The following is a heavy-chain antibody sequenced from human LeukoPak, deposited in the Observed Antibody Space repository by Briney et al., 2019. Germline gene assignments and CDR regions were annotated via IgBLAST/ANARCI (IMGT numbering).Heavy chain of an antibody. J-gene: IGHJ4*02. Sequence: SETLSLTCTVSGGSISSSSYYWGWIRQPPGKGLEWIGSIYYSGSTYYNPSLKSRVTISVDTSKNQFSLKLSSVTAADTAVYYCARRGNDILTGYYTGSVWSYWGQGTLVTVSS. D-gene: IGHD3-9*01. CDR3: ARRGNDILTGYYTGSVWSY. CDR1: GGSISSSSYY. V-gene: IGHV4-39*01. CDR2: IYYSGST.